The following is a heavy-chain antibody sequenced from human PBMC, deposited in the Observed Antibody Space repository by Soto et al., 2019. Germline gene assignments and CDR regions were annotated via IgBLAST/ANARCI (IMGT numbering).Heavy chain of an antibody. J-gene: IGHJ6*02. Sequence: GASVKVSCQASGYTFTSYYMHWVRQAPGQGLEWTGIINPSGGSTSYAQKFQGRVTMTRDTSTSTVYMELSSLRSEDTAVYYCARVRTAAGRPYGMDVWGQGTTVTVSS. CDR1: GYTFTSYY. V-gene: IGHV1-46*01. CDR2: INPSGGST. D-gene: IGHD6-13*01. CDR3: ARVRTAAGRPYGMDV.